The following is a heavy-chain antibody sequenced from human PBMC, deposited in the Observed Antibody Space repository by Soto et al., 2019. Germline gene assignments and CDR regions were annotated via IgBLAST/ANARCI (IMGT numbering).Heavy chain of an antibody. CDR2: INQDGSEQ. CDR3: ARGRDPSV. CDR1: GFTFSNSL. J-gene: IGHJ4*02. Sequence: EVQLVESGGGLVQPGGSLRLSCAASGFTFSNSLMSWVRQAPAKGLEWVAAINQDGSEQNYVDSVKGRFTIYRDNANNSLYMQMNSLRAEDMAMYYCARGRDPSVWGQGTLVTVSS. V-gene: IGHV3-7*01.